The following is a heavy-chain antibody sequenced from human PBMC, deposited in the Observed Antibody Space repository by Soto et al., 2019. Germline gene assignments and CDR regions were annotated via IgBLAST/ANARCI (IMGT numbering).Heavy chain of an antibody. CDR1: GYSFTCYW. J-gene: IGHJ4*02. V-gene: IGHV5-51*01. D-gene: IGHD4-17*01. CDR3: ARDNGGSTTVVTPLDY. CDR2: IYPGDSDT. Sequence: PGESLKISCKGSGYSFTCYWIGWVRQMPGKGLEWMGIIYPGDSDTRYSPSFQGQVTISADKSISTAYLQWSSLKASDTAMYYCARDNGGSTTVVTPLDYWGKGTLVTVS.